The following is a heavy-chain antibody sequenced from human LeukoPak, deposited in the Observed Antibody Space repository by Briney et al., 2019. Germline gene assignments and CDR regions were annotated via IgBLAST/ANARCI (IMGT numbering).Heavy chain of an antibody. CDR1: GYTFTSYY. Sequence: ASVKVSCKASGYTFTSYYMHWVRQAPGQGLELMGIINPSGGSTSYAQKFQVRVTMTRDTSTSTVYMELSRLRSEDTAVYYCARDPVGATLYYYYGMDVRGQGTTVTVSS. CDR2: INPSGGST. V-gene: IGHV1-46*01. D-gene: IGHD1-26*01. CDR3: ARDPVGATLYYYYGMDV. J-gene: IGHJ6*02.